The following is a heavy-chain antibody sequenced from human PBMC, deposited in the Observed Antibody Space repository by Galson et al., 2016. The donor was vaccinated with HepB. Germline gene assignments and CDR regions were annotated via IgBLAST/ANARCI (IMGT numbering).Heavy chain of an antibody. D-gene: IGHD3-3*01. CDR2: VYHSWNS. V-gene: IGHV4-4*02. CDR3: ARVRLLEGYLYYGMDV. Sequence: SETLSLTCSVSVGSVSNVNRWTWVRQAPGKGLEWIGEVYHSWNSDLNPSLRSRVTLSVDKSKNQFSLKLRSVTAADTAVYFCARVRLLEGYLYYGMDVWGRGTTVT. J-gene: IGHJ6*02. CDR1: VGSVSNVNR.